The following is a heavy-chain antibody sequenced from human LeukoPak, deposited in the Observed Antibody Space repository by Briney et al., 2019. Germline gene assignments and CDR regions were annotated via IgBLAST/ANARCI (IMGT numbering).Heavy chain of an antibody. CDR3: ARDYYDSSGYYYL. J-gene: IGHJ3*01. Sequence: SETLSLTCTVSGGSISSYYWSWIRQPPGKGLEWIGYIYYSGSTNYNPSLKSRVTISVDTSKNQFSLKLSSVTAADTAVYYCARDYYDSSGYYYLWGQGTMVTVSS. CDR2: IYYSGST. V-gene: IGHV4-59*08. D-gene: IGHD3-22*01. CDR1: GGSISSYY.